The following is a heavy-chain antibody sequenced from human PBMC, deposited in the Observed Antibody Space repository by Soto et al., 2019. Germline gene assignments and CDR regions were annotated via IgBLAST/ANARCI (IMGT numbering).Heavy chain of an antibody. J-gene: IGHJ5*02. CDR1: GGSFSGYY. D-gene: IGHD2-2*02. CDR3: ARRYIVVVPAAIKDGNWFDP. CDR2: INHSGST. V-gene: IGHV4-34*01. Sequence: SETLSLTCAVYGGSFSGYYWSWIRQPPGKGLEWIGEINHSGSTNYNPSLKSRVTISVDTSKNQFSLKLSSVTAADTAVYYCARRYIVVVPAAIKDGNWFDPWGQGTLVTVS.